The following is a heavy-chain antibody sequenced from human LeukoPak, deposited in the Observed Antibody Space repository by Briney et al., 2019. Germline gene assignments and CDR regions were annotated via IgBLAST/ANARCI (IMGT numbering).Heavy chain of an antibody. J-gene: IGHJ6*03. D-gene: IGHD3-10*01. CDR1: GGSISSSSYY. Sequence: SETMSLTCTVSGGSISSSSYYWGWIRQPPGKGLEWIGSIYYSGSTYYNPSLKSRVTISVDTSKNQFSLKLSSVTAADTAVYYCARNYYGSGSYRYYYYMDVWGKGTTVTISS. CDR3: ARNYYGSGSYRYYYYMDV. V-gene: IGHV4-39*01. CDR2: IYYSGST.